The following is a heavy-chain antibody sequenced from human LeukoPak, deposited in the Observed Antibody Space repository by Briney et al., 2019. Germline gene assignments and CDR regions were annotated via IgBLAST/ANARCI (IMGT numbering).Heavy chain of an antibody. D-gene: IGHD7-27*01. J-gene: IGHJ3*01. CDR3: ARDRTDNVGKNYHPMFDL. Sequence: GGSLRLSCAASGFTFSSPWMNWVRQVPGRGPVWVSRINLDGSNTIYADSVKGRFTISRDNAKNTLHLQMSSLRAEDTALYYCARDRTDNVGKNYHPMFDLWGQGTIVTVSS. V-gene: IGHV3-74*01. CDR2: INLDGSNT. CDR1: GFTFSSPW.